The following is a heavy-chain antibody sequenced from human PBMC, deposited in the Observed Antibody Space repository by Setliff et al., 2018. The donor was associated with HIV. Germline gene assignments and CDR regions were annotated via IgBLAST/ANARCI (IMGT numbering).Heavy chain of an antibody. CDR1: GGSFSGYY. D-gene: IGHD2-15*01. J-gene: IGHJ4*02. V-gene: IGHV4-34*01. CDR3: ARVVGTRAVDY. Sequence: ETLSLTCAVYGGSFSGYYWNWIRQPPGKGLEWIGEINHRGSTNYNPSLKSRVTISVDTSKNQFSLKLSSVTAADTAVYYCARVVGTRAVDYWGQGTPVTVSS. CDR2: INHRGST.